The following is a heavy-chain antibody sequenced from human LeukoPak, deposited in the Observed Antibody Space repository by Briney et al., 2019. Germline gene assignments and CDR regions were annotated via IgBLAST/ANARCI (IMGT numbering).Heavy chain of an antibody. J-gene: IGHJ4*02. CDR2: TRYDESKT. CDR1: GFTFSSNG. Sequence: PGGSLRLSCAAYGFTFSSNGMHWVRQTPGKGLDWVAFTRYDESKTFYGDSVRGRFTNSRDNSKNTLYLQMNSLTTDDSAVYYCAKARYSGSPALDFWGQGTLVTASS. D-gene: IGHD1-26*01. CDR3: AKARYSGSPALDF. V-gene: IGHV3-30*02.